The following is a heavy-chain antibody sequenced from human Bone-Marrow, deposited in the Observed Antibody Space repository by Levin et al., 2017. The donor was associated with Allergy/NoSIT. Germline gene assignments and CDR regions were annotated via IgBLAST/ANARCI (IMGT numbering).Heavy chain of an antibody. J-gene: IGHJ4*02. Sequence: PGGSLRLSCAASGFIFTNHAMSWVRQAPGKGLEWVSVISGRGRSTDYADSVKGRFTISRDNSKNTMYLQIQSLRVDDTAVYFCARGDYNTSDYFDSWGQGTLVTVSS. V-gene: IGHV3-23*01. CDR2: ISGRGRST. CDR3: ARGDYNTSDYFDS. CDR1: GFIFTNHA. D-gene: IGHD3-22*01.